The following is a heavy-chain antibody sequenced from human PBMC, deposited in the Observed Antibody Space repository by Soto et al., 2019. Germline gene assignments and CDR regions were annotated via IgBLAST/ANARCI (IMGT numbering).Heavy chain of an antibody. CDR2: ISTGSSAI. CDR3: ARGWKDGFDI. CDR1: GFSFSSYS. J-gene: IGHJ3*02. D-gene: IGHD1-1*01. Sequence: EVQLVESGGGLVQPGGSLRLSCAASGFSFSSYSMNWVRQAPGMGLEWLSYISTGSSAIYYADSVRGRFTISRDSAKNSLYLQMNSLRDEDTAVYYCARGWKDGFDIWGQGTMLTVSS. V-gene: IGHV3-48*02.